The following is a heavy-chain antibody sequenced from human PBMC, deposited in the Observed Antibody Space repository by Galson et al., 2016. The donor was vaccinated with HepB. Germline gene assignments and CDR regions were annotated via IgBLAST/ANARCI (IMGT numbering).Heavy chain of an antibody. CDR2: GTA. Sequence: GTADYGSPVKGRCTISRDDSKNTLYLQMDSLKTEDTAVYYCTAMYYDYWGQGTLVTVSS. D-gene: IGHD3-10*01. V-gene: IGHV3-15*01. J-gene: IGHJ4*02. CDR3: TAMYYDY.